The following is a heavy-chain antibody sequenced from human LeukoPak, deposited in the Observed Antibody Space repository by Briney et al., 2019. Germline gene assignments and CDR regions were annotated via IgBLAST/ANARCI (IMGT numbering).Heavy chain of an antibody. CDR2: IYSGGST. CDR1: GFTVSSNY. V-gene: IGHV3-53*01. J-gene: IGHJ4*02. CDR3: ASDSSGWSKSFDY. Sequence: GGSLRLSCAASGFTVSSNYMSWVRQAPGKGLEWVSVIYSGGSTYYADSVKSRFTISRDNSKNTLYLQMNSLRAEDTAVYYCASDSSGWSKSFDYWGQGTLVTVSS. D-gene: IGHD6-19*01.